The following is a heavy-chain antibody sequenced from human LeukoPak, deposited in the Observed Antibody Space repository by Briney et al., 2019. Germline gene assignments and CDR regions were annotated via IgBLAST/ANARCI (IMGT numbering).Heavy chain of an antibody. D-gene: IGHD3-3*02. V-gene: IGHV3-30*03. CDR1: GFNFSSYA. J-gene: IGHJ4*02. CDR3: ARVNTIFGVDIVSLGAEFEF. CDR2: ISYDGNKK. Sequence: PGGFLRLSCGAPGFNFSSYAMHLVRQAPGKGLECVSVISYDGNKKDYADSVKGRFTISRDNSNDTLYLQMNSLRPDDTALYYCARVNTIFGVDIVSLGAEFEFWGQGTLVTVSS.